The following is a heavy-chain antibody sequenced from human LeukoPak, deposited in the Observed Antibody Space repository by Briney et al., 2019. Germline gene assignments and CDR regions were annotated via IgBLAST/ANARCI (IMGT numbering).Heavy chain of an antibody. CDR1: GYSLSNYD. CDR3: ARADYDTSASTRKQIDY. Sequence: ASVKVSCKASGYSLSNYDINWVRQATGQGLEWTGWMNPNSGNTAYAQKFQGRVTMTRNTSISTAYMELSSLKSEDTAVYFCARADYDTSASTRKQIDYWGQGTLVTVSS. V-gene: IGHV1-8*01. CDR2: MNPNSGNT. J-gene: IGHJ4*02. D-gene: IGHD3-22*01.